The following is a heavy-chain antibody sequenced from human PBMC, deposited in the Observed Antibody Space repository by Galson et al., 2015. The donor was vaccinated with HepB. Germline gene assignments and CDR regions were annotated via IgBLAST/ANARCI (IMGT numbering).Heavy chain of an antibody. D-gene: IGHD6-13*01. CDR2: TYYRSKWYN. J-gene: IGHJ4*02. Sequence: CAISGDSVSSHSAARNWIRQSPSRGLEWLGRTYYRSKWYNDYAVSVKSRITINPDTSKNQFSLQLNSVTPEDTAVYYCARAIRVDGSSPTDYWGQGTLVTVSS. V-gene: IGHV6-1*01. CDR1: GDSVSSHSAA. CDR3: ARAIRVDGSSPTDY.